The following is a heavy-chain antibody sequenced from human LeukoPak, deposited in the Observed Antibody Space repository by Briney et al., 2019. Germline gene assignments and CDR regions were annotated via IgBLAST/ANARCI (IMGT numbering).Heavy chain of an antibody. J-gene: IGHJ4*02. V-gene: IGHV3-7*04. Sequence: GGSLRLSCVVSGFTFSNYWMSWIRQAPGKGLEWVANIKHDGSEKYYVDSVKGRFTISRDNAKNSLFLQMNSLRAEDTAVYYCARSLYDSGSSPFDHWGQGTLVTVSS. CDR1: GFTFSNYW. CDR2: IKHDGSEK. CDR3: ARSLYDSGSSPFDH. D-gene: IGHD3-10*01.